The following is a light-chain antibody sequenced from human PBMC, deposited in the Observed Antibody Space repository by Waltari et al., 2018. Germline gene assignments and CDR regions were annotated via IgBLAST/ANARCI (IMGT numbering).Light chain of an antibody. Sequence: DIVVTQSPLSLPVTPGEPASISCRSTQSLLQSNGYNYLDWYLRKPGQAPQLLMYLGSNRASGVPDRFSGSGSGTNFTKISRVEAEDVGVYYCMQALQPPWTFGQGTKVEI. CDR3: MQALQPPWT. J-gene: IGKJ1*01. CDR1: QSLLQSNGYNY. CDR2: LGS. V-gene: IGKV2-28*01.